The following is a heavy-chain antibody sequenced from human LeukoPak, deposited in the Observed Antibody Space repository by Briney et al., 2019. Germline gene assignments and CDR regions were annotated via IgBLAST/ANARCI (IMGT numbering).Heavy chain of an antibody. Sequence: GGSLRLSCAASGFTFSDYYMSWIRQAPGKGLEWVAFIRYDGSNKYYADSVKGRFTISRDNSKNTLYLQMNSLRAEDTAVYYCAKDPGALWSQGTLVTVSS. V-gene: IGHV3-30*02. CDR3: AKDPGAL. D-gene: IGHD4/OR15-4a*01. CDR2: IRYDGSNK. J-gene: IGHJ4*02. CDR1: GFTFSDYY.